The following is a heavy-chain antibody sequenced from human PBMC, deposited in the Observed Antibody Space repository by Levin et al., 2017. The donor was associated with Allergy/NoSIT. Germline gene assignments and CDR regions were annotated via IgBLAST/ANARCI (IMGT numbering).Heavy chain of an antibody. Sequence: GGSLRLSCAASGFTFSDYYMSWIRQAPGKGLEWVSYIISGSTIYYADSVKGRFTISRDNAKNSLYLQMNSLRAEDTAVYYCARGGLAAAGTPYYYYGMDVWGQGTTVTVSS. V-gene: IGHV3-11*01. J-gene: IGHJ6*02. CDR2: IISGSTI. CDR1: GFTFSDYY. CDR3: ARGGLAAAGTPYYYYGMDV. D-gene: IGHD6-13*01.